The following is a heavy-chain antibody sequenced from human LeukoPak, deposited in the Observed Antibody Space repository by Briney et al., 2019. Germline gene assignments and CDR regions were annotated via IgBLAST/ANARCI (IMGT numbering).Heavy chain of an antibody. V-gene: IGHV3-23*01. CDR2: ISGSGGST. J-gene: IGHJ6*02. Sequence: GSLRLSCAASGFTFSSYAMSWVRQAPGKGLEWVSAISGSGGSTYYADSVKGRFTISKDNSNNTVHLQMNSLRAEDTAVYYCARDDRVFGVFIFDYNYAMDVWGQGTTVTVSS. CDR3: ARDDRVFGVFIFDYNYAMDV. CDR1: GFTFSSYA. D-gene: IGHD3-3*01.